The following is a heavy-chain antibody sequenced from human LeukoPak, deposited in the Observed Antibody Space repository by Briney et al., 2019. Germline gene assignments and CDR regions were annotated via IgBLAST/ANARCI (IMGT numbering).Heavy chain of an antibody. V-gene: IGHV3-21*01. CDR3: ARGADGVSSNSRGWFDP. J-gene: IGHJ5*02. CDR2: ISTSSSYI. D-gene: IGHD2-15*01. Sequence: GGSLRLSCTASGFTFSSYSMNWVRQAPGKGLERVSSISTSSSYIYYADSVKGRFTISRENARNSLYLQMNTLRAEDTAVYSCARGADGVSSNSRGWFDPWGQGTLVIVSS. CDR1: GFTFSSYS.